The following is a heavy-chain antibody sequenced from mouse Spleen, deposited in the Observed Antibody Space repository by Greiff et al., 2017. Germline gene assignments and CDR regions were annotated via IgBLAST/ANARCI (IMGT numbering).Heavy chain of an antibody. D-gene: IGHD3-2*01. CDR1: GYTFTSYD. J-gene: IGHJ3*01. CDR2: IYPGDGST. Sequence: VKLMESGPELVKPGALVKISCKASGYTFTSYDINWVKQRPGQGLEWIGWIYPGDGSTKYNEKFKGKATLTADKSSSTAYMQLSSLTSENSAVYFCARSGDSSGLAWFAYWGQGTLVTVSA. CDR3: ARSGDSSGLAWFAY. V-gene: IGHV1S56*01.